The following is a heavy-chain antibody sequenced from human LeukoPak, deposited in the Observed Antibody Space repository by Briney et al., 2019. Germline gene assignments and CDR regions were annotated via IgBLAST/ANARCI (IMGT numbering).Heavy chain of an antibody. Sequence: SETLSLTCTVSGGFISRGSYYWSWIRQPAGKGLEWIGRIYTSGSTNYNPSLKSRVTISVDTSKNQFSLKLSSVTAADTAVHYCARDAEPLDYGDYGWFDPWGQGTLVTVSS. CDR1: GGFISRGSYY. D-gene: IGHD4-17*01. J-gene: IGHJ5*02. CDR2: IYTSGST. CDR3: ARDAEPLDYGDYGWFDP. V-gene: IGHV4-61*02.